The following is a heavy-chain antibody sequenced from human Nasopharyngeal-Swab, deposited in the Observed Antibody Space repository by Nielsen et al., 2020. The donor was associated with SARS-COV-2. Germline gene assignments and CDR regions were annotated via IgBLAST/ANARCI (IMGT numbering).Heavy chain of an antibody. CDR3: ASAYGGSYWYFEL. J-gene: IGHJ2*01. Sequence: GESLKISCAASGFTFSSYAMHWVRQAPGKGPEWVAVISYDGSNKYYADSVKGRFTISRDNSKNTLYLQMNSLRAEDTAVYYCASAYGGSYWYFELWGRGTLVTVSS. D-gene: IGHD4-23*01. CDR2: ISYDGSNK. CDR1: GFTFSSYA. V-gene: IGHV3-30-3*01.